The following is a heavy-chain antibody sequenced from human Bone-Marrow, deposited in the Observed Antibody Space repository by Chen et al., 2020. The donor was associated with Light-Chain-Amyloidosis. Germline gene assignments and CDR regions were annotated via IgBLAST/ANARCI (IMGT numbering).Heavy chain of an antibody. CDR1: GGSFSGYY. V-gene: IGHV4-34*01. CDR2: INHSVST. CDR3: ARVNPNYDFWSGYYWHFDY. J-gene: IGHJ4*02. D-gene: IGHD3-3*01. Sequence: QVQLQQWGAGLLKPSETLSLTCAVYGGSFSGYYWSWIRQPPGKGLEWIGEINHSVSTNYNPSLKSRVTISVDTSKNQFSLKLSSVTAADTAVYYCARVNPNYDFWSGYYWHFDYWGQGTLVTVSS.